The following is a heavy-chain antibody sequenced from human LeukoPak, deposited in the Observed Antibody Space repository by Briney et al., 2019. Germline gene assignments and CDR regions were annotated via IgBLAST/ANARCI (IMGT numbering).Heavy chain of an antibody. CDR3: ARHRITNDYGDLYFDY. Sequence: SETLSLTCTVSGGSISGYYWSWIRQPPGKGLEWIGYIYYSGSTNYNPSLKSRVTISVDTSKNQFSLKLSSVTAADTAVYYCARHRITNDYGDLYFDYWGQGTLVTVSS. J-gene: IGHJ4*02. CDR2: IYYSGST. CDR1: GGSISGYY. V-gene: IGHV4-59*08. D-gene: IGHD4-17*01.